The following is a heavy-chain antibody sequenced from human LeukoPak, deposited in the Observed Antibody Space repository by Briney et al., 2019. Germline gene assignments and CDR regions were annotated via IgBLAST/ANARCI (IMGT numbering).Heavy chain of an antibody. CDR1: GFTFSSYS. V-gene: IGHV3-21*01. CDR2: ISSSSSYI. Sequence: PGGSLRLSCAASGFTFSSYSMNWVRQAPGKGLEWVSSISSSSSYIYYADSVKGRFTISRDNAKNSLYLQMNSLRAEDTAVYYCARDLTYSSSIHYFDYWGQGTLVTVSS. D-gene: IGHD6-13*01. J-gene: IGHJ4*02. CDR3: ARDLTYSSSIHYFDY.